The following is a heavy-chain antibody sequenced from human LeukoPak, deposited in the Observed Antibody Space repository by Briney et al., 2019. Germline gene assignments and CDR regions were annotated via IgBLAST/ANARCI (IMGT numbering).Heavy chain of an antibody. CDR1: GFTFSNYA. D-gene: IGHD3-9*01. CDR3: VIWGDYDVLTGYYVPDY. V-gene: IGHV3-23*01. Sequence: GASLRLSCVASGFTFSNYAMSWVRQAPGKGLEWVSAITGSGTSTYYADSLKGRFTISRDNSKNTVFLQMNSLRHEDAAIYYCVIWGDYDVLTGYYVPDYWGQGTLVTVSS. CDR2: ITGSGTST. J-gene: IGHJ4*02.